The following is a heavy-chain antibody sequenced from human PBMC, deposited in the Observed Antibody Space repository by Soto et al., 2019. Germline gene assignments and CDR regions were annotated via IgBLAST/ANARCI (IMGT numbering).Heavy chain of an antibody. J-gene: IGHJ4*02. D-gene: IGHD2-2*01. CDR3: TTWRREKSCTSVSCYGDGAY. V-gene: IGHV3-15*02. CDR1: GFTFNSAW. CDR2: IKSWTDGGRV. Sequence: EVPLVESGGALVKPGESLTLSCAASGFTFNSAWMTWVRQAPGKGLEWVGRIKSWTDGGRVDTAAPVKGRFTISRDDSKNTFYLQMNSLERGDTAVYYFTTWRREKSCTSVSCYGDGAYWGQGTRVTVSS.